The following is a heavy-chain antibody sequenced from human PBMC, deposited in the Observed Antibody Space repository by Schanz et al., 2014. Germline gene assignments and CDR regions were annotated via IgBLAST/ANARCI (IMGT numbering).Heavy chain of an antibody. V-gene: IGHV4-34*01. CDR2: ITPGRSA. J-gene: IGHJ4*02. D-gene: IGHD1-1*01. CDR3: ARENNRSRYFDY. CDR1: GFIFNDYY. Sequence: VQLVESGGGLVQSGGSLRLSCAASGFIFNDYYMNWIRQAPGKGLEWIGEITPGRSAHYNPSLRSRVTISVDTSKNQFSLKLNSVTAADTAMYYCARENNRSRYFDYWGQGALVAVSS.